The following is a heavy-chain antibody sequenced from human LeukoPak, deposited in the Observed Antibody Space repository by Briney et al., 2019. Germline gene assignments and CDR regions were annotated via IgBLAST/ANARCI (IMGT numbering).Heavy chain of an antibody. D-gene: IGHD1-26*01. CDR1: GYSISSGHY. Sequence: SETLSLTCTVSGYSISSGHYWGWIRQPPGEGLEWIGSIYHSGSTYYNPSLKSRVTISVDTSKNQFSLKLSSVTAADTAVYYCAREIVGARWFDPWGQGTLVTVSS. V-gene: IGHV4-38-2*02. CDR2: IYHSGST. CDR3: AREIVGARWFDP. J-gene: IGHJ5*02.